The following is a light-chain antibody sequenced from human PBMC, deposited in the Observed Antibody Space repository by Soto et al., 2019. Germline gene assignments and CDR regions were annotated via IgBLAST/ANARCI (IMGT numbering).Light chain of an antibody. Sequence: EIVMTQSPATLSVSPGERATLSCRASQSVSSNLAWYQQKPGQAPRLLIYGASTRATGIPARFSGSGSGTEFTLTISSLQSEDFAVYYCQQYNNWPTWTLGQGTKLDIK. CDR1: QSVSSN. CDR2: GAS. V-gene: IGKV3-15*01. CDR3: QQYNNWPTWT. J-gene: IGKJ1*01.